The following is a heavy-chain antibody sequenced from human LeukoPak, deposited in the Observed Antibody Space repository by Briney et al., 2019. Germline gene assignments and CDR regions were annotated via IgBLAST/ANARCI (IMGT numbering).Heavy chain of an antibody. CDR1: GYTFTGYY. CDR3: ARVRTRRYCTNGVCPNWFDP. V-gene: IGHV1-2*02. J-gene: IGHJ5*02. D-gene: IGHD2-8*01. CDR2: IYPNSGGT. Sequence: VASVKVSCKASGYTFTGYYIHWVRQAPGQGLEWMGWIYPNSGGTNCAQKFQGRVTMTRDTSISTAYMELSRLRSDDTAVYYCARVRTRRYCTNGVCPNWFDPWGQGTLVTVYS.